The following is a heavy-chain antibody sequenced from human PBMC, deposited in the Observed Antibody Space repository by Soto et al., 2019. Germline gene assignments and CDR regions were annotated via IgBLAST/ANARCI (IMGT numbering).Heavy chain of an antibody. CDR2: ISSSSSYI. V-gene: IGHV3-21*01. Sequence: GGSLRLPSAAVGLPFSSYGMHLVRQTPGKGLEWVSSISSSSSYIYYADSVKGRFTISRDNAKNSLYLQMNSLRAEDTAVYYCATTMVRGVIIYPYGMDVWGQGTTVTV. D-gene: IGHD3-10*01. J-gene: IGHJ6*02. CDR1: GLPFSSYG. CDR3: ATTMVRGVIIYPYGMDV.